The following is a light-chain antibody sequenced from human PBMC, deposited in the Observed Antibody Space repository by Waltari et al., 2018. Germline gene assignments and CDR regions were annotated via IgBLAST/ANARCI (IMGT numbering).Light chain of an antibody. Sequence: EIVLTQSPGTLSLSPGERVTLSCRASQSVSRALAWYQQKPGQAPRLLMYGAYSRATGISDRFSGSGSGTDFSLTISRLDPEDFAVYYCQHYVRLPATFGQGTKVEIK. V-gene: IGKV3-20*01. CDR3: QHYVRLPAT. CDR2: GAY. CDR1: QSVSRA. J-gene: IGKJ1*01.